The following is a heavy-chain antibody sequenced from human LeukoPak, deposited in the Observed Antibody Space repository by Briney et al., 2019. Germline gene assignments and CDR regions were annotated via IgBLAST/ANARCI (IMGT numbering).Heavy chain of an antibody. D-gene: IGHD3-22*01. Sequence: PGGSLRLSCAASGFSFDDYAMHWVRQAPGKGLEWVSLISGDGGSTYYADSVKGRFTISRDNSKNSLYLQMNSLRTEDTALYYCAKFPANYYYDSSGYFDYWGQGTLVTVSS. CDR2: ISGDGGST. CDR1: GFSFDDYA. V-gene: IGHV3-43*02. J-gene: IGHJ4*02. CDR3: AKFPANYYYDSSGYFDY.